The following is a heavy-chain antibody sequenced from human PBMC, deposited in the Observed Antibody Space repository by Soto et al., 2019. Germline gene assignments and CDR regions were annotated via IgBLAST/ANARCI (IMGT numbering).Heavy chain of an antibody. CDR1: GFTFSSSA. CDR3: AKDKSVRGVIITHFDY. Sequence: PGGSLSLSCAASGFTFSSSAMSWVRQAPGKGLEWVSAISGSGGSTYYADSVKGRFTISRDNSNNTLYLQMNSLRAEDTAVYYCAKDKSVRGVIITHFDYWSQGTLVTVSS. V-gene: IGHV3-23*01. D-gene: IGHD3-10*02. J-gene: IGHJ4*02. CDR2: ISGSGGST.